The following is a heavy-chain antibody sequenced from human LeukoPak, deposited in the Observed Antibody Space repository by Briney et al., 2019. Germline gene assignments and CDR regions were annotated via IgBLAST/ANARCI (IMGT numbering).Heavy chain of an antibody. CDR2: ISTYNGDT. CDR3: ARERDTVLAPYFDY. CDR1: GYAFIRYP. V-gene: IGHV1-18*01. D-gene: IGHD3-3*01. J-gene: IGHJ4*02. Sequence: GASVKVSCKASGYAFIRYPIIWVRQAPGQGLEWMGGISTYNGDTTYAQKFQDRVSMTTDTSTGTASMELRSLRSDDTAVYYCARERDTVLAPYFDYWGQGTLVTVSP.